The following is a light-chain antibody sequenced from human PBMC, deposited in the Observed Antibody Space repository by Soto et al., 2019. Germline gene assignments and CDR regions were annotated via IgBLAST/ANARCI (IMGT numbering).Light chain of an antibody. CDR1: QSISNW. CDR3: QQYNSYWYT. V-gene: IGKV1-5*03. CDR2: KAS. Sequence: DIQMTQSPSTLSASVGDRVTITCRASQSISNWLAWYQQKPGKAPKLLIYKASTLESGVPSRFSGSESGTEFTLTISSLQPDDFASYFCQQYNSYWYTFGQGTKLDIK. J-gene: IGKJ2*01.